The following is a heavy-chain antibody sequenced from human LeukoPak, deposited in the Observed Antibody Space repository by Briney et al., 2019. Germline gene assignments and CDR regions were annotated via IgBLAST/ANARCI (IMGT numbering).Heavy chain of an antibody. J-gene: IGHJ4*02. CDR2: INHSGST. D-gene: IGHD5-24*01. CDR1: GGSFSGYY. Sequence: SETLSLTCAVYGGSFSGYYWSWIRQPPGKGLEWIGEINHSGSTNYNPSLKSRVTISVDTSKNQFSLKLSSVTAADTAVYYCARGSGDGYNYWGQGTLVTVSS. CDR3: ARGSGDGYNY. V-gene: IGHV4-34*01.